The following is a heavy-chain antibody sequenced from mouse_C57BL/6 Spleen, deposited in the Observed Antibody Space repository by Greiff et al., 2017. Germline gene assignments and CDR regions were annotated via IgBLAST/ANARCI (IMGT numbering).Heavy chain of an antibody. J-gene: IGHJ4*01. D-gene: IGHD2-1*01. Sequence: EVKLVESGGGLVKPGGSLKLSCAASGFTFSSYAMSWVRQTPEKRLEWVATISDGGSYTYYPDNVKGRFTISRDNAKSNLYLQMSHLKSEDTAVYYWAREGDGNGAMDYWGQGTSVTVAS. CDR1: GFTFSSYA. CDR2: ISDGGSYT. CDR3: AREGDGNGAMDY. V-gene: IGHV5-4*01.